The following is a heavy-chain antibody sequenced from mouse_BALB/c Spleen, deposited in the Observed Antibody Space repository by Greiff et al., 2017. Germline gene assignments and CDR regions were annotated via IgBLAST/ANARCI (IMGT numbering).Heavy chain of an antibody. V-gene: IGHV1-18*01. CDR1: GYTFTEYT. D-gene: IGHD2-4*01. J-gene: IGHJ3*01. CDR3: AGDYYDYDEGVFAY. Sequence: EVKLMESGPELVKPGASVKISCKTSGYTFTEYTMHWVKQSHGKSLEWIGGINPNNGGTSYNQKFKGKATLTVDKSSSTAYMELRSLTSEDSAVYYCAGDYYDYDEGVFAYWGQGTLVTVSA. CDR2: INPNNGGT.